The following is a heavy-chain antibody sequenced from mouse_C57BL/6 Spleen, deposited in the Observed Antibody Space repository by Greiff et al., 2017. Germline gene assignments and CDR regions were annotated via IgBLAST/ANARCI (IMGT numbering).Heavy chain of an antibody. V-gene: IGHV1-59*01. CDR1: GYTFTSYW. CDR3: ARSPGTYYGSSYWYFDV. CDR2: IDPSDSYT. Sequence: QVQLQQPGAELVRPGTSVKLSCKASGYTFTSYWMHWVKQRPGQGLEWIGVIDPSDSYTNYNQKFKGKATLTVDTSSSTAYMQLSSLTSEDSAVYYCARSPGTYYGSSYWYFDVWGTGTTVTVSS. J-gene: IGHJ1*03. D-gene: IGHD1-1*01.